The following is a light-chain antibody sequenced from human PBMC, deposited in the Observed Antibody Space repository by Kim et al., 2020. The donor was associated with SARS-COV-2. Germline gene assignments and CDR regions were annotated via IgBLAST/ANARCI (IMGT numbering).Light chain of an antibody. CDR1: QSVKNN. CDR2: GAS. J-gene: IGKJ4*01. CDR3: QQYNDWPLLT. V-gene: IGKV3-15*01. Sequence: IVMTQSPATLSVSLGERVTLSCRASQSVKNNLAWYQQRPGQAPRLLIYGASTRATDISARFSGSGSGTEFTLTIRSLQSEDLAVYYCQQYNDWPLLTFGGGTKVDIK.